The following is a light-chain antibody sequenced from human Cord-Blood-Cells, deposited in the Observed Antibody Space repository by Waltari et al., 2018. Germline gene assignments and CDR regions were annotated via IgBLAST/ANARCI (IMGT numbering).Light chain of an antibody. V-gene: IGLV2-8*01. CDR3: SSYAGSNNVV. J-gene: IGLJ2*01. CDR2: EVS. CDR1: SSDVGGYNY. Sequence: QSALTPPPSASGSPGQSVTISCTGTSSDVGGYNYVSWYQQHPGKAPKLILYEVSKRPSGVPDRFSDSKSCNTASLTVRGLQAEDEADYYGSSYAGSNNVVFGGGTKLTVL.